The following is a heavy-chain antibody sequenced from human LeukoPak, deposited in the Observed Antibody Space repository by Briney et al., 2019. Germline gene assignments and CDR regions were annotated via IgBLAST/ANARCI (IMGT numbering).Heavy chain of an antibody. CDR3: ARGAFWSGHSPYWYIDL. CDR2: IYYSGST. Sequence: SETLSLTCTVSGASISSYYWSWIRQPPGKGLEYIGYIYYSGSTNYNPSPKSRVSMSVDTSKNQFSLKLSSVTAADTAVYYCARGAFWSGHSPYWYIDLWGRGTLVTVSS. D-gene: IGHD3-3*01. V-gene: IGHV4-59*01. CDR1: GASISSYY. J-gene: IGHJ2*01.